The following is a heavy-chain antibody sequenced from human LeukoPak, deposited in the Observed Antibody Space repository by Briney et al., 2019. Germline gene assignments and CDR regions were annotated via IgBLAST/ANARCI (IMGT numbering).Heavy chain of an antibody. CDR1: GYTLTELS. J-gene: IGHJ6*02. CDR2: FDPEDGET. Sequence: ASVKVSCKVSGYTLTELSMHWVRQAPGKGLEWMGGFDPEDGETIYAQKFQGRVTMTEDTSTDTAYMELSSLRSEDTAVYYCATESSEGYYDSSGYTGMDVWGQGTTVTVSS. D-gene: IGHD3-22*01. CDR3: ATESSEGYYDSSGYTGMDV. V-gene: IGHV1-24*01.